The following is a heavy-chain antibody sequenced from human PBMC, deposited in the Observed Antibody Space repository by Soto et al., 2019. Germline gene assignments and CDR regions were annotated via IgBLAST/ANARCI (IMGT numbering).Heavy chain of an antibody. CDR3: AKALVVDEVTYNWFDP. J-gene: IGHJ5*02. V-gene: IGHV3-33*08. D-gene: IGHD2-2*01. Sequence: QVQLVESGGGVVQPGRSLRLSCAASGFTFSSNNMHWVRQAPGNGLEWVAVIWYDGSIKQYADSVKGRFTISRDNSKNTLYLQMNSLRAEDTAVYYCAKALVVDEVTYNWFDPWGQGTLVTVSS. CDR2: IWYDGSIK. CDR1: GFTFSSNN.